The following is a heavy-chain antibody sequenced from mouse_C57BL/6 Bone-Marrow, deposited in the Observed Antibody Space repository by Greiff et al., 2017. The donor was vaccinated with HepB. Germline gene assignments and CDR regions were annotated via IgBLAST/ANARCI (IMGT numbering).Heavy chain of an antibody. V-gene: IGHV5-17*01. CDR1: GFTFSDYG. J-gene: IGHJ4*01. D-gene: IGHD1-1*01. CDR3: ARFITTVVATREGAMDY. Sequence: EVQGVESGGGLVKPGGSLKLSCAASGFTFSDYGMHWVRQAPEKGLEWVAYISSGSSTIYYADTSKGRFTISRDNAKNTLFLQMNSLRSDDTAMYYCARFITTVVATREGAMDYWGQGTSVTVSS. CDR2: ISSGSSTI.